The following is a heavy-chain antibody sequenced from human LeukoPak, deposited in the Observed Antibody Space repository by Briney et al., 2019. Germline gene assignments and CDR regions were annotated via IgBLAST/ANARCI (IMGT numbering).Heavy chain of an antibody. D-gene: IGHD6-19*01. V-gene: IGHV4-39*07. CDR3: ARDPGIAVERGDDYFDY. CDR2: IYYSGST. Sequence: PGGSLRPSCAASGFTFSSYSMNWVRQAPGKGLEWIGSIYYSGSTYYNPSLKSRVTISVDTSKNQFSLKLSSVTAADTAVYYCARDPGIAVERGDDYFDYWGQGTLVTVSS. CDR1: GFTFSSYS. J-gene: IGHJ4*02.